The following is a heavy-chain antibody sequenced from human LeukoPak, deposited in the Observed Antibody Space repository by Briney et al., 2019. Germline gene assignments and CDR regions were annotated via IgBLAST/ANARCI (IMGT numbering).Heavy chain of an antibody. Sequence: GGSLRLSCAASGFTFSSCSMDWVRQAPGKGLEGVSSISTSSSYIYYADSVKGRFSISRDNARNSLYLQMNSLRAEDTAVYYCARGSSNVAASDTNFDYWGQGTLVTVSS. CDR3: ARGSSNVAASDTNFDY. CDR2: ISTSSSYI. D-gene: IGHD6-13*01. CDR1: GFTFSSCS. V-gene: IGHV3-21*01. J-gene: IGHJ4*02.